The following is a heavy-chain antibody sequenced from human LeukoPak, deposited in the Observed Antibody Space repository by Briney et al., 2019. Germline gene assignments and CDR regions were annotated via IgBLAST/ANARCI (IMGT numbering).Heavy chain of an antibody. J-gene: IGHJ1*01. CDR2: ISNSGIII. V-gene: IGHV3-48*03. CDR3: ARSTYYSDSSPYPFHY. CDR1: GFIFSNYE. D-gene: IGHD3-22*01. Sequence: GGSLRLSCAASGFIFSNYEMNWVRQAPGRGLEWVSYISNSGIIIYYADSVKGRFTISRDNAKNSLYLQMNSLRAEDTAVYYCARSTYYSDSSPYPFHYWGQGSMVTVSS.